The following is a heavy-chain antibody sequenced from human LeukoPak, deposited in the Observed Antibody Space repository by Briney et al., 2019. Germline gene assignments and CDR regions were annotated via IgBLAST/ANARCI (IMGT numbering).Heavy chain of an antibody. CDR3: ARGAYYYDSSGYHPAAFDI. V-gene: IGHV3-13*01. CDR2: IGTAGDT. CDR1: GFTFSSYD. Sequence: GGSLRLSCAASGFTFSSYDMHWVRHATGKGLEWVSAIGTAGDTYYPGSVKGRFTISRENAKNSLYLQMNSLRAGDTAVYYCARGAYYYDSSGYHPAAFDIWGQGTMVTVSS. D-gene: IGHD3-22*01. J-gene: IGHJ3*02.